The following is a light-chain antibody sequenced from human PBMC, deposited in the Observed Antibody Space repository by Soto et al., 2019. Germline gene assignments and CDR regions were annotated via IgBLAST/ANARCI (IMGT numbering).Light chain of an antibody. Sequence: HSVLTQPPSVSGAPGQRVTISCTGSSSNIGAGYDVHWYQQFPGTAPKLLIYGNSNRPSGVPARFSGSKSGSSASLAITGLQAEDEADYYCQSYDSSLTGPKVLFGGGTKLTVL. CDR1: SSNIGAGYD. CDR2: GNS. V-gene: IGLV1-40*01. CDR3: QSYDSSLTGPKVL. J-gene: IGLJ2*01.